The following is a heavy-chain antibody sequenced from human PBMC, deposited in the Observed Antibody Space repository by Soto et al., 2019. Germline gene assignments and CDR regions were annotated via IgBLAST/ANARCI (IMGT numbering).Heavy chain of an antibody. V-gene: IGHV4-34*01. D-gene: IGHD1-1*01. J-gene: IGHJ6*02. CDR3: GRGEWRPTKSAKNWRIKYYYYGMDV. Sequence: PSETLSLTCAVYGGSFSGYYWSWIRQPPGKGLEWIGEINHSGSTNYNPSLKSRVTISVDTSKNQFSLKLSSVTAEDTAVYYCGRGEWRPTKSAKNWRIKYYYYGMDVWGQGTRVTVSS. CDR1: GGSFSGYY. CDR2: INHSGST.